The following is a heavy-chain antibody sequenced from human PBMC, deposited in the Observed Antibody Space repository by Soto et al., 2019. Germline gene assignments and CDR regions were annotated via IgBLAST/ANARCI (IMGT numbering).Heavy chain of an antibody. V-gene: IGHV4-39*01. CDR1: GVSISNSSSY. J-gene: IGHJ4*02. CDR2: IYYSGIT. CDR3: ARHGSN. Sequence: QLQLQESGPGLVKPSETLSLTCTVSGVSISNSSSYWGWIRRPPGKGLEWIGTIYYSGITYYNPSLKSRVTISVDTSKNQFSLKLTSVTAADTAVYYCARHGSNWGQGTLVTVSS.